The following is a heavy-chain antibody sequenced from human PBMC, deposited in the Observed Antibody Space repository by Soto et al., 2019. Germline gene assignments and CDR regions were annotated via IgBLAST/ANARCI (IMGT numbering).Heavy chain of an antibody. J-gene: IGHJ4*02. CDR1: GGSISSRNYY. D-gene: IGHD3-22*01. CDR2: MHYSGSP. Sequence: SETLSLTCTVSGGSISSRNYYWGWIRQPPGKGLEWIGSMHYSGSPYDNPSLKSRVTISVDTSKNQFSLKLTSVTATDTAVYFCARLLYDRSGYYYFDFWGQGIPVTVSS. CDR3: ARLLYDRSGYYYFDF. V-gene: IGHV4-39*01.